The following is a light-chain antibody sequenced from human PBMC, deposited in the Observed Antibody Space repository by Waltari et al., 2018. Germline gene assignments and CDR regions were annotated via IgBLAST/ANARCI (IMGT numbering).Light chain of an antibody. V-gene: IGLV2-8*01. Sequence: QSALTQPPSASGSPEQSVTISCTGTSSDVGGYNYVSWYQQHPGKAPKLMIYEVSKRPSGVPVRFSGSKSGKTASLTVSGLQAEDEADYYGSSYAGSNNVVFGGGTKLTVL. CDR1: SSDVGGYNY. CDR2: EVS. J-gene: IGLJ2*01. CDR3: SSYAGSNNVV.